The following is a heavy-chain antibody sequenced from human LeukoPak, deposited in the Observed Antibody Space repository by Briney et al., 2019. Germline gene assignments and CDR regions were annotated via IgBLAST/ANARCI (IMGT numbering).Heavy chain of an antibody. J-gene: IGHJ4*02. CDR1: GGSISSSSYY. D-gene: IGHD6-6*01. CDR2: IYYSGST. V-gene: IGHV4-39*01. CDR3: ASPSSSSGVDY. Sequence: PSETLSLTCTVSGGSISSSSYYWGWIRQPPGKGLEWIGSIYYSGSTHYNPSLKSRVTISVDTSKNQSSLKLSSVTAADTAVYYCASPSSSSGVDYWGQGTLVTVSS.